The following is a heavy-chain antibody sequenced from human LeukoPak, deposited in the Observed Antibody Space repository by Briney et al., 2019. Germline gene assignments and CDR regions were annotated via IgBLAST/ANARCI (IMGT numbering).Heavy chain of an antibody. J-gene: IGHJ4*02. CDR2: INAGNGNT. CDR1: GYTFTSYA. CDR3: ARVGSEGTFVSGGLNY. V-gene: IGHV1-3*01. D-gene: IGHD3-10*01. Sequence: ASVKVSCKASGYTFTSYAMHWVRQAPGQRLEWMGWINAGNGNTKYSQKFQGRVTITRDTSASTAYMELSSLRSEDTAVYYCARVGSEGTFVSGGLNYWGQGTLVTVSS.